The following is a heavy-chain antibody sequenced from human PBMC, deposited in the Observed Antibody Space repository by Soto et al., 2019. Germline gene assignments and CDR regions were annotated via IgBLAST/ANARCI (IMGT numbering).Heavy chain of an antibody. CDR1: GYTFTSYA. CDR2: INTNTGNP. J-gene: IGHJ4*02. Sequence: QVQLVQSGSELKKPGASVKVSCKASGYTFTSYAMNWVRQAPGQGLEWMGWINTNTGNPTYAQGFTGRFVFSLDTSVSTAYLQICSLKAEDTAVCYCARDHRVGMRMVRGAPGDYWGQGTLVTVSS. D-gene: IGHD3-10*01. CDR3: ARDHRVGMRMVRGAPGDY. V-gene: IGHV7-4-1*01.